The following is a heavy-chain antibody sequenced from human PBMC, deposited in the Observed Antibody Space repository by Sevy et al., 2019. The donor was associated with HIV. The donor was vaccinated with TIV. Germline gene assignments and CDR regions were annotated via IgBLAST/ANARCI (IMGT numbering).Heavy chain of an antibody. CDR1: GITFSSYG. Sequence: GGSLRLSCAASGITFSSYGMHWVRQAPGKGLEWVAVISNDGSNKYYADSVKGRFTISRDNSKNTLYLQMNSLRVDDTATYYCAKALNPALESMIEVILRTLKGFDVWGQGTMVTVSS. D-gene: IGHD3-22*01. CDR2: ISNDGSNK. J-gene: IGHJ3*01. V-gene: IGHV3-30*18. CDR3: AKALNPALESMIEVILRTLKGFDV.